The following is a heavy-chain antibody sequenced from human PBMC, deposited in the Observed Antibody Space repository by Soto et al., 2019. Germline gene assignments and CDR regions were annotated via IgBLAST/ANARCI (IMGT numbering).Heavy chain of an antibody. D-gene: IGHD3-10*01. Sequence: QVQLVQSGAEVKKPGSSVKVSCKASGGTFSNYVVNWVRQAPGQGLEWMGRIIPISGAANYAQKFQGRVTITADKASRTVYMELSSLRSEDTGVYYCARDITRTVVPYFDFWCQGTLVTVSS. CDR3: ARDITRTVVPYFDF. J-gene: IGHJ4*02. CDR1: GGTFSNYV. V-gene: IGHV1-69*06. CDR2: IIPISGAA.